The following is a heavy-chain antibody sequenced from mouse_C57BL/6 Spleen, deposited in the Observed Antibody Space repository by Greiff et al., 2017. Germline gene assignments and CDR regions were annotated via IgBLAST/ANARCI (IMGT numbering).Heavy chain of an antibody. D-gene: IGHD2-3*01. J-gene: IGHJ3*01. CDR1: GYAFSSYW. CDR3: AREDGLYDGYSPWFAY. Sequence: VKLQQSGAELVKPGASVKISCKASGYAFSSYWMNWVKQRPGKGLEWIGQIYPGDGDTNYNGKLKGKATLTADKYSSTADMQLSSLTSVDSAVYFCAREDGLYDGYSPWFAYWGQGTLVTVSA. CDR2: IYPGDGDT. V-gene: IGHV1-80*01.